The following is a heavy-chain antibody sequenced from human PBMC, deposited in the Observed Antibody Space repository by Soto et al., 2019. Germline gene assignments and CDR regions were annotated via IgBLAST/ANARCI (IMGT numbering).Heavy chain of an antibody. CDR1: GFTFSSYD. CDR3: VRGQWYGMDV. Sequence: EVQLVESGGGLVQPGGSLRLSCAASGFTFSSYDMNWVRQAPGKGLEWVSYITNSNMTRYYADSVKGRFTISRDNAKNSVYLQMNSLRAEDTAVYYCVRGQWYGMDVWGQGTTVTVSS. J-gene: IGHJ6*02. D-gene: IGHD2-8*01. V-gene: IGHV3-48*03. CDR2: ITNSNMTR.